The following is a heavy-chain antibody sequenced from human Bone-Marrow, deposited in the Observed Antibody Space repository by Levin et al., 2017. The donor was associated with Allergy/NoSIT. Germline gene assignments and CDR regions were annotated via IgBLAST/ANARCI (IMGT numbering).Heavy chain of an antibody. CDR2: INPNSGGT. CDR1: GYTFTGYY. Sequence: ASVKVSCKASGYTFTGYYMHWVRQAPGQGLEWMGRINPNSGGTNYAQKFQGRVTMTRDTSISTAYMELSRLKSDDTAVYYCARMGLGSSGYVDCWGQGTLVTVSS. CDR3: ARMGLGSSGYVDC. J-gene: IGHJ4*02. V-gene: IGHV1-2*06. D-gene: IGHD3-22*01.